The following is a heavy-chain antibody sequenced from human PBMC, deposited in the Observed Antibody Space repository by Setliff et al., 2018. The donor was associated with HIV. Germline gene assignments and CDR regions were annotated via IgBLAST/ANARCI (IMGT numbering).Heavy chain of an antibody. CDR3: ARHARFSTGHRAFDY. CDR2: IYYTGST. CDR1: GGSMSSYY. Sequence: PSETLSLTCTVSGGSMSSYYWSWIRQPPGKGLESIGYIYYTGSTNYNPALKSRVTISVDTSKNLFSLQLSFVTVADTAVYYCARHARFSTGHRAFDYWGQGTLVTV. D-gene: IGHD6-25*01. J-gene: IGHJ4*02. V-gene: IGHV4-59*08.